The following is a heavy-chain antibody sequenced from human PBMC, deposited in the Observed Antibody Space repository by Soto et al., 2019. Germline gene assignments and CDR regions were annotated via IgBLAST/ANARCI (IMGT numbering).Heavy chain of an antibody. D-gene: IGHD2-15*01. CDR1: GFTFDDYA. V-gene: IGHV3-9*01. J-gene: IGHJ3*02. CDR3: AKDVDATPLVGPDAFDI. CDR2: ISWNSGSI. Sequence: GGSLRLSCAASGFTFDDYAMHWVRQAPGKGLEWVSGISWNSGSICYADSVKGRFTISRDNAKNSLYLQMNSLRAEDTALYYCAKDVDATPLVGPDAFDIWGQGTMVTVSS.